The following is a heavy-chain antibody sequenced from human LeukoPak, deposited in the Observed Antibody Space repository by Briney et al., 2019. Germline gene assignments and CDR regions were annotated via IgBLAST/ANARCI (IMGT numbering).Heavy chain of an antibody. CDR3: ARGLAAAGKFDP. CDR2: IIPIFGTA. CDR1: GYTFTSYG. Sequence: PGASVKVSCKASGYTFTSYGISWVRQAPGQGLEWMGGIIPIFGTANYAQKFQGRVTITTDESTSTAYMELSSLRSEDTAVYYCARGLAAAGKFDPWGQGTLVTVSS. J-gene: IGHJ5*02. D-gene: IGHD6-13*01. V-gene: IGHV1-69*05.